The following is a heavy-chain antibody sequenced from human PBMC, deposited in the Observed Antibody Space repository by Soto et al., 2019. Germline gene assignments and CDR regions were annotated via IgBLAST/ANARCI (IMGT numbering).Heavy chain of an antibody. CDR2: IIPIFGTA. Sequence: SVKVSCKASGGTFSSYAISWVRQAPGQGLEWMGGIIPIFGTANYAQKFQGRVTITADESTSTAYMELSSLRSGDTAVYYCARSHYYDSSGYWFDYWGQGTLVTVSS. J-gene: IGHJ4*02. D-gene: IGHD3-22*01. CDR3: ARSHYYDSSGYWFDY. CDR1: GGTFSSYA. V-gene: IGHV1-69*13.